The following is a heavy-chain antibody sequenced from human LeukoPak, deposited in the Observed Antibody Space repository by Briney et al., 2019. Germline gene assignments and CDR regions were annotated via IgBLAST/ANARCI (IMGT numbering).Heavy chain of an antibody. D-gene: IGHD5-24*01. V-gene: IGHV1-69*02. CDR1: GGTFSSYT. Sequence: ASVKVSCKASGGTFSSYTISWVRQAPGQGLEWMGRIIPILGIANYARKFQGRVTITADKSTSTAYMELSSLRPEDTAVYYCARSEEMATIDYWGQGTLVTVSS. CDR3: ARSEEMATIDY. J-gene: IGHJ4*02. CDR2: IIPILGIA.